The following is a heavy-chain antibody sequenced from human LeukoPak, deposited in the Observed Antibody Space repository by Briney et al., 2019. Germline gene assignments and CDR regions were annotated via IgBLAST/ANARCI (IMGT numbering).Heavy chain of an antibody. CDR1: GFTFNSYA. Sequence: GGSLRLSCAASGFTFNSYAIHWVRQAPGKGLEWVAHISYDGSNKYYADSVKGRFTISRDNSKNTLYLQMNTLRPEDTAVCYCARDRAKVGYELDYWGQGTLVTVSS. CDR2: ISYDGSNK. D-gene: IGHD5-12*01. V-gene: IGHV3-30-3*01. CDR3: ARDRAKVGYELDY. J-gene: IGHJ4*02.